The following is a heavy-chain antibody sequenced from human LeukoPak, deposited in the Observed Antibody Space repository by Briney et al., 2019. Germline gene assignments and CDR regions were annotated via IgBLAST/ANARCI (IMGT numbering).Heavy chain of an antibody. Sequence: ASVKVSCKVSGYTLTELSMHWVRQAPGKGLEWRGGFDPEDGETIYAQKFQGRATMTEDTSTDTAYMELSSLRSEDTAVYYCATPNRYYYDSSGYYYVFDYWGQGTLVTVSS. J-gene: IGHJ4*02. D-gene: IGHD3-22*01. V-gene: IGHV1-24*01. CDR2: FDPEDGET. CDR3: ATPNRYYYDSSGYYYVFDY. CDR1: GYTLTELS.